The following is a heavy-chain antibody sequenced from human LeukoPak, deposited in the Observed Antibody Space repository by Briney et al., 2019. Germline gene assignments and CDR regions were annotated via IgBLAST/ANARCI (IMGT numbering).Heavy chain of an antibody. Sequence: GGSLRLSCAASGFTVSSNYMSWVRQAPGKGLEWVSVLYTGGSTYYADSVKGRFTVSRDNSKSSLYLHLNSLTPEDTAFYYCAKDSFVATTSYLDSWGQGTLVTVSS. V-gene: IGHV3-53*05. D-gene: IGHD1-26*01. CDR2: LYTGGST. CDR1: GFTVSSNY. J-gene: IGHJ4*02. CDR3: AKDSFVATTSYLDS.